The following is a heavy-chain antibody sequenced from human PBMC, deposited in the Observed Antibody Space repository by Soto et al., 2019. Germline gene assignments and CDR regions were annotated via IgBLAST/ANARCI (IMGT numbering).Heavy chain of an antibody. Sequence: PXGSLGLSFAASGFTFNNACMSGVRQAPGKGLEWVGRIKKLTDGGTADYAAPVKGRFTISRDDSKNTLYLQMDSLKTEDTALYYCTKGTGSFTIGLWGQGTLVTVSS. CDR2: IKKLTDGGTA. CDR1: GFTFNNAC. V-gene: IGHV3-15*01. J-gene: IGHJ4*02. D-gene: IGHD3-16*01. CDR3: TKGTGSFTIGL.